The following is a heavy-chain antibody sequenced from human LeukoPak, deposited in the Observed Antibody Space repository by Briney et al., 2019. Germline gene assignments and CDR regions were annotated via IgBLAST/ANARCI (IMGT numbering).Heavy chain of an antibody. CDR1: GFTFNSYW. D-gene: IGHD6-19*01. V-gene: IGHV3-74*01. Sequence: GGSLRLSCVASGFTFNSYWMHWVRQVPGKGLVWVSRINTDGSTTSYADSVKGRFTISRDNAKNTLYLQMNSLRDEDTAVYYCARAQVVAGTGGSDPWGQGTLVTVS. J-gene: IGHJ5*02. CDR3: ARAQVVAGTGGSDP. CDR2: INTDGSTT.